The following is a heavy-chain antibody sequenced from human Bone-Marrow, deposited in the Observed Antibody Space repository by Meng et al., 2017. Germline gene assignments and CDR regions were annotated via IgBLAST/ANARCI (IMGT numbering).Heavy chain of an antibody. D-gene: IGHD1-26*01. CDR3: ARVPGGASIAY. V-gene: IGHV3-11*01. CDR1: GFTFSDYY. CDR2: ISNGGDTI. Sequence: GGSLRLSCAASGFTFSDYYMTWIRQAPGKGLEWVSYISNGGDTIYYADSVKGRFTVSRDNAKSSLYLQMNSLRAEDTAVYYCARVPGGASIAYWGQGTLVTVSS. J-gene: IGHJ4*02.